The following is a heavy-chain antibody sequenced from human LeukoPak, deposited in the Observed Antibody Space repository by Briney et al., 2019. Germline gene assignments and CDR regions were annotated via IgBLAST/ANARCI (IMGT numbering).Heavy chain of an antibody. CDR3: ARGGYDFWSGYYTGIPD. CDR2: INHSGST. CDR1: GGSFSGYY. J-gene: IGHJ4*02. D-gene: IGHD3-3*01. V-gene: IGHV4-34*01. Sequence: SETLSLTCAAYGGSFSGYYWSWIRQPPGKGLEWIGEINHSGSTNYNPSLKSRVTISVDTSKNQFSLKLSSVTAADTAVYYCARGGYDFWSGYYTGIPDWGQGTLVTVSS.